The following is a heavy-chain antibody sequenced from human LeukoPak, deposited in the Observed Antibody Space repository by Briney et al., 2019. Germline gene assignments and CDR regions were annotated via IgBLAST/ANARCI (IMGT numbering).Heavy chain of an antibody. D-gene: IGHD7-27*01. J-gene: IGHJ2*01. CDR2: FDPEDGET. CDR3: ATHDRGVTADLRYLYFDL. Sequence: AASVMVSCKVSGYTLTELSMHWVRQAPGKGLEWMGGFDPEDGETIYAQKFQGRVTMTEDTSTDTAYMELSSLRSEDTAVYYCATHDRGVTADLRYLYFDLWGRGTLVTVSS. CDR1: GYTLTELS. V-gene: IGHV1-24*01.